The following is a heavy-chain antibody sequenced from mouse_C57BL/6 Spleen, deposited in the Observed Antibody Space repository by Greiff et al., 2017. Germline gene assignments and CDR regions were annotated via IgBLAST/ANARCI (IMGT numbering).Heavy chain of an antibody. CDR3: ARHGGLLNYAMDY. CDR2: ISGGGGNT. Sequence: EVQLVESGGGLVKPGGSLKLSCAVSGFTFSSYTMSWVRQTPEKRLEWVATISGGGGNTYYPDSVKGRFTISRDNAKNTLYLQMSSLRSEDTALYYCARHGGLLNYAMDYWGQGTSVTVSS. J-gene: IGHJ4*01. CDR1: GFTFSSYT. V-gene: IGHV5-9*01. D-gene: IGHD2-10*01.